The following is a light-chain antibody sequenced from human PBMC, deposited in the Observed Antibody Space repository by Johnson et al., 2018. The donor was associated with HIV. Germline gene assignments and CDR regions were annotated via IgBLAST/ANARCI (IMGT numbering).Light chain of an antibody. V-gene: IGLV1-51*01. CDR1: SSNIGNNY. CDR2: DNN. J-gene: IGLJ1*01. Sequence: QSVLTQPPSVSAAPGQKVTISCSGSSSNIGNNYVSWYQQLPGTAPKLLIYDNNKRPSGIPDRFSGSKSGTSATLGITGLQTGDEADYYWETWDSSMSGVFGTGTKVTVL. CDR3: ETWDSSMSGV.